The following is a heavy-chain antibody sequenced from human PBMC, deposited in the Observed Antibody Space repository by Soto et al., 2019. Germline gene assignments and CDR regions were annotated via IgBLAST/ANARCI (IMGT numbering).Heavy chain of an antibody. Sequence: QITLKESGPTLGKPTQTLTLTCTFSGFPLRSSAVGVGWIRQPPGKALEWLALIYWDDDKRYSPSLKSRLAITKDTSNTQVVLTMTNMDPVDTATYYCARRSGSGNDFIWCCDLGGRGTLVTVSS. CDR3: ARRSGSGNDFIWCCDL. J-gene: IGHJ2*01. CDR2: IYWDDDK. D-gene: IGHD5-12*01. V-gene: IGHV2-5*02. CDR1: GFPLRSSAVG.